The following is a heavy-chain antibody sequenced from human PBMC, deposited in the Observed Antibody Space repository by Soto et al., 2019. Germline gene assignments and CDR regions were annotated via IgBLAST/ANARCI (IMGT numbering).Heavy chain of an antibody. Sequence: SVKVSCKASGGTFSSYAISWVRQAPGQGLEWMGGIIPIFGTANYAQKFQGRVTITADESTSTAYMELSSLRSEDAAVYYCARGRVAVAGFEFAGHMDVWGQGTTVTVSS. D-gene: IGHD6-19*01. CDR2: IIPIFGTA. CDR1: GGTFSSYA. CDR3: ARGRVAVAGFEFAGHMDV. J-gene: IGHJ6*02. V-gene: IGHV1-69*13.